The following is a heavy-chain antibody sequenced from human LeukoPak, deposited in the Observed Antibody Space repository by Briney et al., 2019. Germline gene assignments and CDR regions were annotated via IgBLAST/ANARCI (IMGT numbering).Heavy chain of an antibody. Sequence: ASLKVSCKASGYTFTGYYMRWVRQTPEQGLGWLEWIHTNNGGTNYGQKFQGRVTMTRDTSISTAYMELSRLISDDTAVYSCARGTNGAFDSWGQGTIVTVPS. J-gene: IGHJ3*02. CDR1: GYTFTGYY. D-gene: IGHD2-8*01. V-gene: IGHV1-2*02. CDR2: IHTNNGGT. CDR3: ARGTNGAFDS.